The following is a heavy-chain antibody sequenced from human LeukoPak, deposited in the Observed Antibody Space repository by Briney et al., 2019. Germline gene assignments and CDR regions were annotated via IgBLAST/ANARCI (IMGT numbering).Heavy chain of an antibody. D-gene: IGHD3-22*01. Sequence: PSETLFLTCAVYGGSFSGYCWSWIRQPPGKGLEWIGEINHSGSTNYNPSLKSRVTISVDTSKNQFSLKLSSVAAADTAVYYCARAETDYYDSSGYYYQNYWGQGTLVTVSS. CDR2: INHSGST. V-gene: IGHV4-34*01. J-gene: IGHJ4*02. CDR1: GGSFSGYC. CDR3: ARAETDYYDSSGYYYQNY.